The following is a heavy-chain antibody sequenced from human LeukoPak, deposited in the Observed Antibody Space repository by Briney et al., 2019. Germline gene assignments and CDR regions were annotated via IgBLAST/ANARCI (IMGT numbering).Heavy chain of an antibody. V-gene: IGHV5-51*01. D-gene: IGHD1-26*01. CDR2: IYPGDSDT. J-gene: IGHJ6*02. CDR1: GYRFTSYW. Sequence: GESLEISCKGSGYRFTSYWIGWVRQMPRKGLEWMGIIYPGDSDTRYSPSFQGQVTISVDKSISTAYLQWSSLKASDTAMYYCARPLGSGSLLYGVDVWGQGTTVTVSS. CDR3: ARPLGSGSLLYGVDV.